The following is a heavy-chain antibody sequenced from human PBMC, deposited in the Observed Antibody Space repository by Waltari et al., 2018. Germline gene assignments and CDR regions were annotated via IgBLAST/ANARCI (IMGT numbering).Heavy chain of an antibody. D-gene: IGHD6-6*01. CDR3: ASGGSSPSYYYGMDV. CDR1: YSFTSYW. CDR2: IYPGDSDT. J-gene: IGHJ6*02. Sequence: YSFTSYWIGWVRQMPGKGLEWMGIIYPGDSDTRYSPSFQGQVTISADKSISTAYLQWSSLKASDTAMYYCASGGSSPSYYYGMDVWGQGTTVTVSS. V-gene: IGHV5-51*01.